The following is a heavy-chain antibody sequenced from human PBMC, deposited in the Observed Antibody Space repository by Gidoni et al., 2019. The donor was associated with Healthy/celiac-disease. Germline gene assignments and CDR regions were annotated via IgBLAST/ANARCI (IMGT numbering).Heavy chain of an antibody. Sequence: EVQLVQSGAEVKKPGESLKISCKGSGYSFTSYWIGWVRQMPGKGLEWMGIIYPGDSDTRYSPSFQGQVTISADKSISTAYLQWSSLKASDTAMYYCARLRPGLRFLEWLNYYGMDVWGQGTTVTVSS. CDR1: GYSFTSYW. V-gene: IGHV5-51*01. D-gene: IGHD3-3*01. CDR3: ARLRPGLRFLEWLNYYGMDV. J-gene: IGHJ6*02. CDR2: IYPGDSDT.